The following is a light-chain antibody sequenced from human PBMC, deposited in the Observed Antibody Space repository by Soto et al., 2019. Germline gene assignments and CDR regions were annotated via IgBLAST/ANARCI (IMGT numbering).Light chain of an antibody. J-gene: IGKJ4*01. CDR2: DAS. V-gene: IGKV3D-11*01. Sequence: EVVMRQSPATLSVSPGEGATLSCMATQGIGDTLAWYQHKPGQAPRLXIYDASNRETGIPARFSGSGAGTECTLTISSLEPEDFAVYYCQQRGKWPLTFGGGTKVDNK. CDR3: QQRGKWPLT. CDR1: QGIGDT.